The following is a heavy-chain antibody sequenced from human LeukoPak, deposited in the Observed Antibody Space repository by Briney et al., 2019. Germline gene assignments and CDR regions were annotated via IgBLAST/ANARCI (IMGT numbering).Heavy chain of an antibody. V-gene: IGHV3-30*18. CDR3: AKDLSDYGVPFDY. CDR1: GFTFSSYG. CDR2: ISYDGSNK. D-gene: IGHD4-17*01. Sequence: GGSLRLSCAASGFTFSSYGMHWVRQAPGKGLEWVAVISYDGSNKYYADSVKGRFTISRDNSKNTLYLQMNSLRAEDTAVYYCAKDLSDYGVPFDYWGQGTLVTVSS. J-gene: IGHJ4*02.